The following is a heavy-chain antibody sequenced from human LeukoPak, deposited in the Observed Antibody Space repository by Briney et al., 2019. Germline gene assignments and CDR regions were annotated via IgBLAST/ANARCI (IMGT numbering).Heavy chain of an antibody. J-gene: IGHJ4*02. Sequence: SQTLSLTCAISRDSVSSNSVAWNWIRQTPSRGLEWLGRTYYRSQWHYDYAVSVKSRIIINPDTSKNQFSLHLNSVTPEDTAVYYCARSSIKSFDYWGQGTWSPSPQ. CDR3: ARSSIKSFDY. CDR1: RDSVSSNSVA. V-gene: IGHV6-1*01. CDR2: TYYRSQWHY.